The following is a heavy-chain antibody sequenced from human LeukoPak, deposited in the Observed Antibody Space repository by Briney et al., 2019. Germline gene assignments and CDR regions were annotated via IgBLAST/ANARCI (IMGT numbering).Heavy chain of an antibody. CDR1: GFTFSSYG. Sequence: SGGTLRLSCAASGFTFSSYGMSWVRQAPGKGLEWVSAISGSGGSTYYADSVKGRFTISRDNSKNTLYLQMNSLRAEDTAVYYCAKDGARYYYDSSGYYFDYWGQGTLVTVSS. CDR2: ISGSGGST. CDR3: AKDGARYYYDSSGYYFDY. V-gene: IGHV3-23*01. J-gene: IGHJ4*02. D-gene: IGHD3-22*01.